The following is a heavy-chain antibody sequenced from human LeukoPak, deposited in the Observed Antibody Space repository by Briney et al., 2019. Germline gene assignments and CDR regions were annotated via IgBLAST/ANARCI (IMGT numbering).Heavy chain of an antibody. J-gene: IGHJ4*02. Sequence: PGGSLRLSCAASGFTFKNYWMHWVRQAPGKGPVWVSRINDDGSGTSYADSVKGRFTISRDNSKNTLYLQMNSLRAEDTAVYYCAKDIRPASTSLPNPQDYWGQGTLVTVSS. CDR3: AKDIRPASTSLPNPQDY. CDR1: GFTFKNYW. CDR2: INDDGSGT. D-gene: IGHD1-14*01. V-gene: IGHV3-74*01.